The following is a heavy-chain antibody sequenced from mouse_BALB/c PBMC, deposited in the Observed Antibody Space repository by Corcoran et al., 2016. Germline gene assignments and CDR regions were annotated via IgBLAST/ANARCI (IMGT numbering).Heavy chain of an antibody. CDR2: MNTNTGEP. D-gene: IGHD2-3*01. CDR3: TDGSYYYVMDF. V-gene: IGHV9-3-1*01. J-gene: IGHJ4*01. CDR1: GNSFTKHG. Sequence: QIQLVQSGPELKKPGETITISCKASGNSFTKHGMNWVKQAPGKELKWMGWMNTNTGEPTYADDFKGRFAFSLETSASTTYLQINNLKNEDTATYFCTDGSYYYVMDFWGQGTSVTVSS.